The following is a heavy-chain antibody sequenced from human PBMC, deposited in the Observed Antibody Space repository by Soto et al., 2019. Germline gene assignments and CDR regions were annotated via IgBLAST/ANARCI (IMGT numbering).Heavy chain of an antibody. CDR2: ISSSSSYI. D-gene: IGHD3-22*01. J-gene: IGHJ6*02. CDR1: GFTFSSYS. Sequence: GGSLRLSCAASGFTFSSYSMNWVRQAPGKGLEWVSSISSSSSYIYYADSVKGRFTISRDNAKNSLYLQMNSLRAEDTAVYYCARIIESSGFDYYYGMDVWGQGTTVTVSS. CDR3: ARIIESSGFDYYYGMDV. V-gene: IGHV3-21*01.